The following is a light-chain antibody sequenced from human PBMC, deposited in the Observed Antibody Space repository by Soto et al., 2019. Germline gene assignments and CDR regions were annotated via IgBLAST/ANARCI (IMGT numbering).Light chain of an antibody. Sequence: GDRVTITCRASQSISNWLAWYQQKPGAAPKLLIYSASNLQSGVPSRFSGSGFGTEFTLTISSLQPDDFATYYCQQYNSYAWTFGQGTKVDIK. V-gene: IGKV1-5*01. CDR1: QSISNW. CDR3: QQYNSYAWT. J-gene: IGKJ1*01. CDR2: SAS.